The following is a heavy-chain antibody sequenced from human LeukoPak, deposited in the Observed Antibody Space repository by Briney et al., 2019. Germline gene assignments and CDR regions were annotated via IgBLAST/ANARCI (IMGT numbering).Heavy chain of an antibody. Sequence: ASVKVSCKASGYTFITYHMHWVRQAPGQGLEWMGIISPSGGSTTYAQKFQGRVTMTGDTSTSTVYMELSSLGSEDTAVYYCARSRLLLDYWGQGTLVTVSS. CDR3: ARSRLLLDY. CDR1: GYTFITYH. V-gene: IGHV1-46*01. D-gene: IGHD2-21*02. CDR2: ISPSGGST. J-gene: IGHJ4*02.